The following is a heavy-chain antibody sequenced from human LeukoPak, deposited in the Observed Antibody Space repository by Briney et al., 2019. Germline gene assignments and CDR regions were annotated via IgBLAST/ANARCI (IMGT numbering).Heavy chain of an antibody. CDR3: ARYPPNSSYYMDV. J-gene: IGHJ6*03. V-gene: IGHV5-51*01. D-gene: IGHD1-7*01. Sequence: GESLKISCKGSGYSFTTYWIAWVRQMPGKGLECMGIIYPGDSDTRYSPSFQGQVTISADKSISTAYLQWSSLKVSDSAMYYCARYPPNSSYYMDVWGKGTTVTVSS. CDR1: GYSFTTYW. CDR2: IYPGDSDT.